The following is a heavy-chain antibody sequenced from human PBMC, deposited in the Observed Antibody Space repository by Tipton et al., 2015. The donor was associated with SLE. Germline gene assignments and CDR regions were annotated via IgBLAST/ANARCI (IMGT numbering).Heavy chain of an antibody. CDR2: MYESGST. Sequence: TLSLTCSVFGYSITSGYYWGWIRQPPGKGLEWIGNMYESGSTNYNPSLKSRVAIFVDTSTNQFSLRLSSVTAADTAVYYCAKMRTNWYGIDVWGQGTMVTVSS. D-gene: IGHD6-13*01. V-gene: IGHV4-38-2*01. CDR1: GYSITSGYY. CDR3: AKMRTNWYGIDV. J-gene: IGHJ6*02.